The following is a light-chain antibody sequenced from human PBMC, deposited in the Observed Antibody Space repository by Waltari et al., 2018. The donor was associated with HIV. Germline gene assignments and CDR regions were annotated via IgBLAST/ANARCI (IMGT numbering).Light chain of an antibody. CDR1: NWADQL. J-gene: IGLJ2*01. CDR2: QDN. CDR3: QAWDSSTHVV. Sequence: SYELTQSPSVSVSPGQPASITSSGDNWADQLACWYQQKAGQSPVLVIYQDNKRPSGIPERFSGSNSGNTATLTISGTQAMDEADYYCQAWDSSTHVVFGGGTKLTVL. V-gene: IGLV3-1*01.